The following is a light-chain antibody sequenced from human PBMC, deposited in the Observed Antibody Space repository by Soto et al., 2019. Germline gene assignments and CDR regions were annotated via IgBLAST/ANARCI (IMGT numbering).Light chain of an antibody. V-gene: IGLV1-44*01. Sequence: QSVLTQPPSASGTPGQRVTISCSGSTSNIGGNTVNWYQQLPGTAPKLLIYSNNQRPPAVPDRFSASKSGTSASLAISRLQAEGEAAYYCAAWEGSRTAVTFGGGTKLTVL. CDR1: TSNIGGNT. CDR3: AAWEGSRTAVT. J-gene: IGLJ2*01. CDR2: SNN.